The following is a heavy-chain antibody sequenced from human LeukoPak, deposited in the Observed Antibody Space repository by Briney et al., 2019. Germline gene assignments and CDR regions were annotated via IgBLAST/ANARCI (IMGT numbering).Heavy chain of an antibody. J-gene: IGHJ6*02. D-gene: IGHD2-2*01. Sequence: PGGSLRLSCAASGFTFSSYAMSWVRQAPGKGLEWVAVIWYDGSNKYYADSVKGRFTIARDNSKNTLYLQMNSLRAEDTAVYYCARDHIVVVPAPDYYYYGMDVWGQGTTVTVSS. V-gene: IGHV3-33*08. CDR2: IWYDGSNK. CDR3: ARDHIVVVPAPDYYYYGMDV. CDR1: GFTFSSYA.